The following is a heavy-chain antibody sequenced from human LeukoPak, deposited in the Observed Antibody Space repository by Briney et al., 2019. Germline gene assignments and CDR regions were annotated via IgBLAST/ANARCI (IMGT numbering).Heavy chain of an antibody. CDR2: TFFRSEWYN. V-gene: IGHV6-1*01. CDR3: TREMNTGSYGDY. Sequence: SQTLSLTCAISGDSVSSNSAVWNWIRQSPSRGLEWLGGTFFRSEWYNDYALSVKSRITISPDTSKNQFSLQLKSVTPEDTAVYYCTREMNTGSYGDYWGQGTLVTVSS. J-gene: IGHJ4*02. D-gene: IGHD1-26*01. CDR1: GDSVSSNSAV.